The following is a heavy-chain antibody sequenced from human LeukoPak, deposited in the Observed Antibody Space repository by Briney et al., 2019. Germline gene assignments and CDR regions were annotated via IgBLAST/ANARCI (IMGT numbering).Heavy chain of an antibody. CDR3: TVSYYYADMDPGQY. J-gene: IGHJ4*02. Sequence: GGSLRLSCAGSGFNLSGSAVHWVGQAPGIGWEGRGLIISNTKNYATGYAAWVTGRVTISRDDAKKKAFMQMSRLRPEDTACYRCTVSYYYADMDPGQYWGQGPQVPLST. CDR1: GFNLSGSA. CDR2: IISNTKNYAT. V-gene: IGHV3-73*01. D-gene: IGHD3-10*01.